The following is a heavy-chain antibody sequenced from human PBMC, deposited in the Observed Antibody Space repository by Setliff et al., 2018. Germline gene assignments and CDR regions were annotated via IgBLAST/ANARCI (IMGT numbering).Heavy chain of an antibody. CDR1: GFTFSDST. CDR2: IRTKANSYAT. Sequence: GGSLRLSCAASGFTFSDSTMHWVRQASGKGLEWVGRIRTKANSYATAFATSVQDRFTISRHDSESTTYLQMNGLKTEDTAVYYCVRHMTYYDFWRGYYSTSDAFHVWGQGTMVTVSS. V-gene: IGHV3-73*01. D-gene: IGHD3-3*01. J-gene: IGHJ3*01. CDR3: VRHMTYYDFWRGYYSTSDAFHV.